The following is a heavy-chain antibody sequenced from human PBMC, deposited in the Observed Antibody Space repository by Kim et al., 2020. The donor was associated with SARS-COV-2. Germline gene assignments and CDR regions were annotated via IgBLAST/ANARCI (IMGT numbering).Heavy chain of an antibody. CDR2: GSRV. CDR3: ARDGGGLGV. V-gene: IGHV3-74*01. Sequence: GSRVTYADAVKGRFTISRDNAKNTLFMQMNSLRAEDAVVYFCARDGGGLGVWGQGTTVTVSS. J-gene: IGHJ6*01.